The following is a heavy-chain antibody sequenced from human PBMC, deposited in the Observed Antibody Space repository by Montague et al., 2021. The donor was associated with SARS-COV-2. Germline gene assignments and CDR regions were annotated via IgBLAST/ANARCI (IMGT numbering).Heavy chain of an antibody. J-gene: IGHJ4*02. Sequence: SLKLSCAASGFTFSNYAMHWVRQAPGEGLEWVAVISYDGSNKYYADSVKGRFTISRDNSKNTLYLQMNGLRAEDTAVYYCARDLVIGYDILTGYYGFSEGWFDYWGQGTLVTVSS. CDR1: GFTFSNYA. CDR3: ARDLVIGYDILTGYYGFSEGWFDY. D-gene: IGHD3-9*01. CDR2: ISYDGSNK. V-gene: IGHV3-30-3*01.